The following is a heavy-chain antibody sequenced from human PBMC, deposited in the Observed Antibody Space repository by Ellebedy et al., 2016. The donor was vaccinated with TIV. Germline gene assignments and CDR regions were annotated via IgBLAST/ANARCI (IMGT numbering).Heavy chain of an antibody. V-gene: IGHV1-18*01. D-gene: IGHD2-15*01. CDR3: ARLRYCSGGSCYDY. CDR1: GYTFTSYG. Sequence: ASVKVSCXASGYTFTSYGISWVRQAPGQGLEWMGWISAYNGNTNYAQKLQGRVTMTTDTSTSTAYMELRSLRSDDTAVYYCARLRYCSGGSCYDYWGQGTLVTVSS. J-gene: IGHJ4*02. CDR2: ISAYNGNT.